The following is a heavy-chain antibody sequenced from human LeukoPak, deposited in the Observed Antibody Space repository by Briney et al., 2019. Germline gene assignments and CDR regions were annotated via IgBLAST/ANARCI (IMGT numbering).Heavy chain of an antibody. J-gene: IGHJ4*02. CDR1: GYTFTSYG. CDR2: ISAYNGNT. CDR3: ARDFRYYYDSSGYFDY. D-gene: IGHD3-22*01. Sequence: ASVKVSCKASGYTFTSYGISWVRQAPGQGLEWLGWISAYNGNTNYAQKLQGRVTMTTDTSTSTAYMELRSLRSDDTAVYYCARDFRYYYDSSGYFDYWGQGTLVTVSS. V-gene: IGHV1-18*01.